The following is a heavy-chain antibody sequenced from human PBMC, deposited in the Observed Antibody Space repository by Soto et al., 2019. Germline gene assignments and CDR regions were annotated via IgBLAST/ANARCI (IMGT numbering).Heavy chain of an antibody. Sequence: SVKVSCKASGGTFSSYTISWVRQAPGQGLEWMGRIIPILGIANYAQKFQGRVTITADKSTSTAYMELSSLRSEDTAVYYCAKDPAYGDNDFDYWGQGTLVTVSS. D-gene: IGHD4-17*01. CDR3: AKDPAYGDNDFDY. CDR1: GGTFSSYT. V-gene: IGHV1-69*04. CDR2: IIPILGIA. J-gene: IGHJ4*02.